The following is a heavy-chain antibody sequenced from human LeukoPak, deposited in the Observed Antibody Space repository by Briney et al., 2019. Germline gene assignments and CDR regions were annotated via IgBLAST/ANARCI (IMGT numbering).Heavy chain of an antibody. CDR3: ARGSGSSGYWY. V-gene: IGHV4-34*01. CDR2: INHSGST. J-gene: IGHJ4*02. CDR1: GGSFSGYY. Sequence: NTSETLSLTCAVYGGSFSGYYWSWIRQPPGKGLEWIGEINHSGSTNYNPSLKSRVTISVDTSKNQFSLKLSSVTAADTAVYYCARGSGSSGYWYWGQGTLVTVSS. D-gene: IGHD3-22*01.